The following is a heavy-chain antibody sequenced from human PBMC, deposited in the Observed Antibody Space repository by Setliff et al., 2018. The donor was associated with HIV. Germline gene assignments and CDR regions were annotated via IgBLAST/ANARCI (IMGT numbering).Heavy chain of an antibody. CDR3: ATAKEQWLAEGGFDY. Sequence: ASVKVSCKTSGYLFTIYYMHWVRQAPGQGLEWMGWINPNSGGTDSARKFQGRVTMTEDTSTDTAYMELSGLRSEDTAVYYCATAKEQWLAEGGFDYWGQGTLVTVSS. CDR1: GYLFTIYY. J-gene: IGHJ4*01. V-gene: IGHV1-2*02. D-gene: IGHD6-19*01. CDR2: INPNSGGT.